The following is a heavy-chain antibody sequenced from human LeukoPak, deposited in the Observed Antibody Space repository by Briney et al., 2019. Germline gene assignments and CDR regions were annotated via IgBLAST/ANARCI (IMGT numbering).Heavy chain of an antibody. D-gene: IGHD3-22*01. CDR2: IYYSGST. CDR1: GGSISSHY. CDR3: ARYYDSSGYYYGYFDY. V-gene: IGHV4-59*11. J-gene: IGHJ4*02. Sequence: SETLSLTCTVSGGSISSHYWSWIRQPPGKGLEWSGYIYYSGSTNYNPSLKSRVTISVDTSKNQFSLKLSSVTAADTAVYYCARYYDSSGYYYGYFDYWGQGTLVTVSS.